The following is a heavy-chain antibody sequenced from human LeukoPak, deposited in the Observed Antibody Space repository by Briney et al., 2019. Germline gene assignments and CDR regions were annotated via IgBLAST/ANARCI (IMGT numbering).Heavy chain of an antibody. V-gene: IGHV3-23*01. Sequence: PGGSLRLSCAASGFTFSSYGMHWVRQAPGKGLEWVSAISGSGGSTYYADSVKGRFTISRDNSKNTLYLQMNSLRAEDTAVYYCAKDVTYGDYANPGFFDYWGQGTLVTVSS. CDR3: AKDVTYGDYANPGFFDY. CDR1: GFTFSSYG. J-gene: IGHJ4*02. CDR2: ISGSGGST. D-gene: IGHD4-17*01.